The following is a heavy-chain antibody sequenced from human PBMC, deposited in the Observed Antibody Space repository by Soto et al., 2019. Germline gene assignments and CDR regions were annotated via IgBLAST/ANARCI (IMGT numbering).Heavy chain of an antibody. D-gene: IGHD2-21*02. CDR2: MNPNSDNT. V-gene: IGHV1-8*01. J-gene: IGHJ4*02. CDR3: ARAYCGGDCYPDY. CDR1: GYTFTNYD. Sequence: QVHLVQSGAEVKKPGASVIVSCKASGYTFTNYDINWVRQGPGQGLEWMGWMNPNSDNTGYAEKFQGRVTMTRNTSISTAYMELSSLRSEDTAVYYCARAYCGGDCYPDYWGQGTLVSVSS.